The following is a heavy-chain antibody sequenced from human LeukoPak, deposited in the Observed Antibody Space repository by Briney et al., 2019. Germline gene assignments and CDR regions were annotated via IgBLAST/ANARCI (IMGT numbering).Heavy chain of an antibody. CDR2: IYNSGST. CDR3: ARFAATTDGYSLYY. CDR1: GGSISSCN. D-gene: IGHD5-24*01. V-gene: IGHV4-59*01. J-gene: IGHJ4*02. Sequence: SETLSLTCTVSGGSISSCNWCWIRQPPGKGLEWIGYIYNSGSTNYNPSLKSRVTISVDTSKNQFSLKLTSVTAADTAVYYCARFAATTDGYSLYYWGQGTLVTVSS.